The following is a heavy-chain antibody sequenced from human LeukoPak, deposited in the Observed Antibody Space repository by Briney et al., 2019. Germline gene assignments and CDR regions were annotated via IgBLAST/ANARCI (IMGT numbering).Heavy chain of an antibody. CDR2: IKSKTDGGTT. V-gene: IGHV3-15*01. CDR3: TTGGAQYYYYMDV. CDR1: GGSISSYY. Sequence: ETLSLTCTVSGGSISSYYWSWIRQPPGKGLEWVGRIKSKTDGGTTDYAAPVKGRFTISRDDSKNTLYLQMNSLKTEDTAVYYCTTGGAQYYYYMDVWGKGTTVTVSS. J-gene: IGHJ6*03.